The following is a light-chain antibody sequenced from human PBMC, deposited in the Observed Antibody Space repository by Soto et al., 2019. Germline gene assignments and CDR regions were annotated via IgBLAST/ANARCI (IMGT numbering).Light chain of an antibody. CDR3: SSYTNIRPL. CDR2: DVT. J-gene: IGLJ2*01. Sequence: QSALTQPASVSGSPGQSITISCTGTSSDVGGYNFVSWYHHHPGKAPKLIIYDVTNRPSGVSNRFSGSKSGNTASLTISGLQADDEAEYYCSSYTNIRPLLGGGTKRTVL. CDR1: SSDVGGYNF. V-gene: IGLV2-14*03.